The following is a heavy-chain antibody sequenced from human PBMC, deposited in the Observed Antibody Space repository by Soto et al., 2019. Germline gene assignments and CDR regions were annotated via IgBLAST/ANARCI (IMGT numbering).Heavy chain of an antibody. V-gene: IGHV4-61*01. CDR1: GGSISSGNYY. J-gene: IGHJ4*02. CDR3: ARDKITGLFDY. Sequence: SETLSLTCTVSGGSISSGNYYWSWIRQHPGKGLEWIGYIYYSGSTNYNPSLKSRVTISVGTSKNQFSLKLTSVTAADTAVYYCARDKITGLFDYWGQGTLVTVSS. D-gene: IGHD2-8*02. CDR2: IYYSGST.